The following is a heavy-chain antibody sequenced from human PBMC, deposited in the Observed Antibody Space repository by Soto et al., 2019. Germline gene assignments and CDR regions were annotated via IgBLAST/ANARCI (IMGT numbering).Heavy chain of an antibody. V-gene: IGHV4-34*01. Sequence: VQLQQWGAGLLKPSETLSLTCAVYGGSFSGYYWSGLRQPPGKWLEWMGDIDHSGSTNYNPSLKSRVTISLVTSKSQFSLKLTSVTAADTAVYYGASYNGWFYRTYFAYWGQGTLVTVSS. CDR3: ASYNGWFYRTYFAY. CDR1: GGSFSGYY. CDR2: IDHSGST. J-gene: IGHJ4*02. D-gene: IGHD6-19*01.